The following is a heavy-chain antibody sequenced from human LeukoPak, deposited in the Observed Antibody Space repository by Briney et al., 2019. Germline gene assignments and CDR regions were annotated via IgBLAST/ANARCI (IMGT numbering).Heavy chain of an antibody. J-gene: IGHJ5*02. CDR2: INPNTRGT. CDR1: GYTFTGYY. Sequence: GASVKVSCKASGYTFTGYYMHWVRQAPGQGLEWIGWINPNTRGTSYAQKFQGRVTMARDASISTAYMDLSSLRSDDTAVYYCARGLRGSGIDPWGQGTLVTVSS. V-gene: IGHV1-2*02. D-gene: IGHD3-16*01. CDR3: ARGLRGSGIDP.